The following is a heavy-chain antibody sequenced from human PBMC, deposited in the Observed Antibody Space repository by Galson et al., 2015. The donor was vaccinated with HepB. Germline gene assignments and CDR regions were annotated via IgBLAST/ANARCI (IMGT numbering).Heavy chain of an antibody. D-gene: IGHD6-19*01. J-gene: IGHJ3*02. CDR1: GYTFTSYG. V-gene: IGHV1-18*01. Sequence: SVKVSCKASGYTFTSYGISWVRQAPGQGLEWMGWISAYNGNTNYAQKLQGRVTMTTDTSTSTAYMELRSLRSDDTAVYYCARDREQWLAHDAFDIWGQGTMVTVSS. CDR2: ISAYNGNT. CDR3: ARDREQWLAHDAFDI.